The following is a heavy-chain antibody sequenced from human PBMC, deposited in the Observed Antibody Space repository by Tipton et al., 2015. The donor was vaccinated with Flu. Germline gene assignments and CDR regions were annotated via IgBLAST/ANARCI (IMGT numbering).Heavy chain of an antibody. CDR1: GDSISSDYY. Sequence: LRLSCTISGDSISSDYYWGWIRQPPGKGLEWIGNFFRTGNTYHNPSLKSRVSISIDTSKNQFSLKVFSVTAADTAVYYCARAGAVTSSSSGVDFDYWGQGTLVTVSS. D-gene: IGHD6-6*01. CDR2: FFRTGNT. CDR3: ARAGAVTSSSSGVDFDY. J-gene: IGHJ4*02. V-gene: IGHV4-38-2*02.